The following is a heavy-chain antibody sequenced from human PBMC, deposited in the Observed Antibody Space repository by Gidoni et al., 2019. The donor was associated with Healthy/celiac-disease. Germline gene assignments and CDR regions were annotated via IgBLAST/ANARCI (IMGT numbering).Heavy chain of an antibody. Sequence: QLQLQESGPGLVKPSETLSLTCTVSGGSISSSSYYWGWIRQPPGKGLEWIGSIYYSGSTYYNPSLKSRVTISVDTSKNQFSLKLSSVTAADTAVYYCARAKDSSGYGGAFDIWGQGTMVTVSS. J-gene: IGHJ3*02. D-gene: IGHD3-22*01. CDR1: GGSISSSSYY. CDR3: ARAKDSSGYGGAFDI. CDR2: IYYSGST. V-gene: IGHV4-39*01.